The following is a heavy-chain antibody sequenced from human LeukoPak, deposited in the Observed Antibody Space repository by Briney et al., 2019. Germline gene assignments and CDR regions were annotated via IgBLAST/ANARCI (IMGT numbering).Heavy chain of an antibody. D-gene: IGHD1-7*01. J-gene: IGHJ4*02. CDR3: TTGTYYFDY. Sequence: GGSLRLSCAASGFTFSDYWIHWVRQAPGKGLVWVSRINTDGSITNYADSVKGRFSISRDNAKNTLYLQMSSLRAEDTAVYYCTTGTYYFDYWGQGTLVTVSS. CDR2: INTDGSIT. V-gene: IGHV3-74*01. CDR1: GFTFSDYW.